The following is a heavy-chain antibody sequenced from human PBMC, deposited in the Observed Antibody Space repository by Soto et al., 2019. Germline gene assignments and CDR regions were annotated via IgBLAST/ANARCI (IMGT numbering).Heavy chain of an antibody. CDR3: ARGGYCIGAGCYSKLQVDY. CDR2: ISSTTNTI. V-gene: IGHV3-48*02. Sequence: VQLVESGGGLVQPEGSLRLSCAASGFIFNSYSMNWVRQAPGKGLEWVSYISSTTNTIYYADSVKGRFTVSRDNAKKLLYLQMNNLRDEDTAIYYCARGGYCIGAGCYSKLQVDYWGHGALVTVSS. J-gene: IGHJ4*01. CDR1: GFIFNSYS. D-gene: IGHD2-15*01.